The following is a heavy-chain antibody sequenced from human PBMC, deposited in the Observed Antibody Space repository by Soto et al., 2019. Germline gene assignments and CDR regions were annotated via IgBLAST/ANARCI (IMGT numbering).Heavy chain of an antibody. CDR3: AREGGAHYYYVYGMNV. CDR1: GYTFARRG. Sequence: VKATSKAPGYTFARRGRWWVHQAPGKGLEWMGWISTYNGDTNYAQTFQGRVTMTTDTSTNTVHMEVRSLRSDDTAVYFCAREGGAHYYYVYGMNVWGQGTTVTVSS. D-gene: IGHD3-10*01. V-gene: IGHV1-18*01. CDR2: ISTYNGDT. J-gene: IGHJ6*02.